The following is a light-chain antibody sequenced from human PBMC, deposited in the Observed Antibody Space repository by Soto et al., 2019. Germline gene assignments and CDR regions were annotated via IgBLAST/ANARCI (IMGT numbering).Light chain of an antibody. V-gene: IGKV3-20*01. J-gene: IGKJ1*01. CDR2: GAS. CDR3: QQYGSSRT. Sequence: EIVLTQSPGTLSLSPGERATLSCRASQSVSSSYLAWYQQKPGQAPRLLIYGASSRATGIPDRFSGSGSGTVFTLTISRLEREDFAVYYCQQYGSSRTFGQGTKVEIK. CDR1: QSVSSSY.